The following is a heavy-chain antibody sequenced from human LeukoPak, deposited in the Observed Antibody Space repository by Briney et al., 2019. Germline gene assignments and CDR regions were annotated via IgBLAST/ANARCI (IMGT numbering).Heavy chain of an antibody. D-gene: IGHD3-22*01. CDR3: ARAFRGVTYYYDSSGYNGPFDY. Sequence: SETLSLTCTVSGGSISSGGYYWSWIRQHPGKGLEWIGYIYYSGSTYYSPSLKSRVTISVDTSKNQFSLKLSSVTAADTAVYYCARAFRGVTYYYDSSGYNGPFDYWGQGTLVTVSS. CDR1: GGSISSGGYY. V-gene: IGHV4-31*03. J-gene: IGHJ4*02. CDR2: IYYSGST.